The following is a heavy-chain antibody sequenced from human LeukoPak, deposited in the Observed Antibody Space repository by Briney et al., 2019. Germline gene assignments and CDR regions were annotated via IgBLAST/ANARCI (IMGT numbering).Heavy chain of an antibody. CDR2: IYTSGST. D-gene: IGHD3-22*01. CDR3: ARLSNHYDSEGYYYAFDK. Sequence: SETLSLTCTVSGGSLGRDYWGWIRQPAGKGLEWIGRIYTSGSTTYNPSLRSRVTISVDISKNHFSPKLTSVTAADTAVYYCARLSNHYDSEGYYYAFDKWGQGTLVTVSS. CDR1: GGSLGRDY. V-gene: IGHV4-4*07. J-gene: IGHJ4*02.